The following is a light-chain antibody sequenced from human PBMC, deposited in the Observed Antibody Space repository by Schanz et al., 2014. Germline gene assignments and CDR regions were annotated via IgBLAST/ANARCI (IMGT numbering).Light chain of an antibody. J-gene: IGLJ1*01. CDR3: GTWDSSLSAYV. CDR2: DNN. V-gene: IGLV1-51*01. CDR1: SSNIGSNY. Sequence: QSVLTQPPSVSAAPGQKVTISCSGSSSNIGSNYVPWYQQFPGTAPRLLIYDNNKRPSGIPDRFSGSKSGTSATLGITGLQTGDEADYYCGTWDSSLSAYVFGTGTKLTVL.